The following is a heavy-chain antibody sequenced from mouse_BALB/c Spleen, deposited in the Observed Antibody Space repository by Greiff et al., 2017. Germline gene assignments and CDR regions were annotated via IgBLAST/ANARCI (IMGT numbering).Heavy chain of an antibody. D-gene: IGHD2-4*01. Sequence: QVQLQQSGAELVRPGVSVKISCKGSGYTFTDYAMHWVKQSHAKSLEWIGVISTYYGDASYNQKFKGKATMTVDKSSSTAYMELARLTSEDSAIYYCARDYDYDAGAWFAYWGQGTLVTVSA. V-gene: IGHV1S137*01. J-gene: IGHJ3*01. CDR1: GYTFTDYA. CDR2: ISTYYGDA. CDR3: ARDYDYDAGAWFAY.